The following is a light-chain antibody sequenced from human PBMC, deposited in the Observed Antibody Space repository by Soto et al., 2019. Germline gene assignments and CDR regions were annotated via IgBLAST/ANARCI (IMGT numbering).Light chain of an antibody. V-gene: IGLV2-14*03. CDR2: DVN. CDR3: TAVSTRSTMR. J-gene: IGLJ3*02. CDR1: SSDIGAYNF. Sequence: QSVLTQPASVSGSPGQSITISCTGTSSDIGAYNFVSWYQQHPGKAPKLMLYDVNIRPSGVSNRFSGSKSGNTASLTISGLHAEDEADGCITAVSTRSTMRFVGGAKHTV.